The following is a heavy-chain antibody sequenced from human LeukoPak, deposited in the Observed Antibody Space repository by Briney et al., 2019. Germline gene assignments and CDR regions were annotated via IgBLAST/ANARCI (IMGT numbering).Heavy chain of an antibody. Sequence: GGSLRLSCAASGFTFSSYGMHWVRQAPGKGLEWVAVISYDGSNKYYADSVKGRFTISRDNSKNTLYLQMNSLRAEDTAVYYCARGGIAVAAPGDVHYYYGMDVWGQGTTVTVSS. CDR2: ISYDGSNK. J-gene: IGHJ6*02. CDR1: GFTFSSYG. CDR3: ARGGIAVAAPGDVHYYYGMDV. D-gene: IGHD6-19*01. V-gene: IGHV3-30*19.